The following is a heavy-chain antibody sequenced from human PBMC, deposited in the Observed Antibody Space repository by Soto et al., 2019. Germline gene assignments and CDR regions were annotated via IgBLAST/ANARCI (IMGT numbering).Heavy chain of an antibody. CDR1: GFTFSSYS. D-gene: IGHD3-22*01. Sequence: EVQLVESGGGLVKPGGSLRLSCAASGFTFSSYSMNWVRQAPGKGLEWVSRISSSSSYIYYADSVKGRFTISRDNAKNSLDLQVNSLRAEDTAVYYCARAFDSSGYYYFDYWGQGTLVTVSS. CDR3: ARAFDSSGYYYFDY. V-gene: IGHV3-21*01. J-gene: IGHJ4*02. CDR2: ISSSSSYI.